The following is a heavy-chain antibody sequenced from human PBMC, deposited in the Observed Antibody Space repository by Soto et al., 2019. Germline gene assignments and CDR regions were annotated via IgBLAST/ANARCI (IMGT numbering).Heavy chain of an antibody. J-gene: IGHJ6*02. CDR1: GGTFSTSA. D-gene: IGHD2-8*01. CDR3: ARDNDRQQLGGNYCYSLDV. CDR2: IMPVFATP. Sequence: QVQLMQSGAEVKKPGSSVKVSCKASGGTFSTSAISWVRQAPGEGLEWVGGIMPVFATPDYAQKFQGRVTISAHESTTTAYLELTSLTTADTAVYYCARDNDRQQLGGNYCYSLDVWGQGTAITVSS. V-gene: IGHV1-69*12.